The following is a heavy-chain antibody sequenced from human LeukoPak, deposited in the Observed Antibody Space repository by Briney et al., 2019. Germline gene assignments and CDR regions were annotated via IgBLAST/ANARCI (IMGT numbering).Heavy chain of an antibody. CDR3: ARQMNTVTADY. J-gene: IGHJ4*02. V-gene: IGHV4-39*01. CDR2: SFDSRST. Sequence: SETLSLTCTVSGGSISRRSYFWGWIRQPPGKRLEWMGSSFDSRSTYYNPSLNSRVTISIHTSKTQFSLRLSSVTAADTAVYYCARQMNTVTADYWGQGTLVTVSS. D-gene: IGHD4-17*01. CDR1: GGSISRRSYF.